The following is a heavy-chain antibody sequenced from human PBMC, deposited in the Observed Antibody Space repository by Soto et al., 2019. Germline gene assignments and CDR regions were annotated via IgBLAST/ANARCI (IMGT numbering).Heavy chain of an antibody. V-gene: IGHV3-33*01. D-gene: IGHD1-26*01. J-gene: IGHJ4*02. CDR2: IRRDGSYD. CDR3: VREGPRKIVGAIDY. Sequence: QVQLVESGGGVVQPGKSLRISCAASGFSFRDFAMLWFRQSPGKGLEWVAIIRRDGSYDNYGDSVKGRFTISRDNSKDTLYLQMNSLRVEDTALYFCVREGPRKIVGAIDYWGQGTLVTVSS. CDR1: GFSFRDFA.